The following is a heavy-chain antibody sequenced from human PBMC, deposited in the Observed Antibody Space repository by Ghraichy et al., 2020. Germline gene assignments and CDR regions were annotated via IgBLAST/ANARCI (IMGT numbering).Heavy chain of an antibody. D-gene: IGHD4-17*01. CDR3: ARDRTAVTTADFQY. CDR1: GFTFSSYS. V-gene: IGHV3-21*01. CDR2: ISSSGRYI. J-gene: IGHJ1*01. Sequence: GGSLRLSCAASGFTFSSYSMNWVRQAPGKGLEWVSSISSSGRYIYYADSVKGRFTISRDDAENSLFLQMNSLRAEDTAVYYCARDRTAVTTADFQYWGQGSLVTVSS.